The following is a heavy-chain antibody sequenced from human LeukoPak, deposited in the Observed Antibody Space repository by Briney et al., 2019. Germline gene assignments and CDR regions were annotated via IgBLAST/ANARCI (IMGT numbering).Heavy chain of an antibody. D-gene: IGHD6-6*01. CDR3: ARGSSGVVIDY. Sequence: GGSLRLSCAASGFTVSSNYMSWVRQAPGKGLEWVSVIYSGGSTYYADSVKGRFTISRDNSKNTLYLQMNSLRAEDTAVYYCARGSSGVVIDYWGQGTLVTVSS. CDR1: GFTVSSNY. J-gene: IGHJ4*02. CDR2: IYSGGST. V-gene: IGHV3-53*01.